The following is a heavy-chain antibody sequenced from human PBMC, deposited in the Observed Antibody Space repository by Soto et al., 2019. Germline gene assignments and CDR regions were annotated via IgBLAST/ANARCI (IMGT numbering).Heavy chain of an antibody. V-gene: IGHV4-34*01. J-gene: IGHJ4*02. Sequence: SETLSLTCAVYGGSFSGYYWSWIRQPPGKGLEWIGEINRSGSTNYNPSLKSRVTISVDTSKNQFSLKLSSVTAADTAVYYCARKTRVGLVAARSIDYWGQGTLVTVSS. D-gene: IGHD2-15*01. CDR2: INRSGST. CDR3: ARKTRVGLVAARSIDY. CDR1: GGSFSGYY.